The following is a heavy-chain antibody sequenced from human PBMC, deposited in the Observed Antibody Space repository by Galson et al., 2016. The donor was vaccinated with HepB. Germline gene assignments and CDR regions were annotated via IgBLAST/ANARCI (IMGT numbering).Heavy chain of an antibody. CDR2: ISGYNGNT. CDR3: ARDGAVIATAGTYYYGMDV. V-gene: IGHV1-18*01. CDR1: DYTLTSYG. D-gene: IGHD6-13*01. J-gene: IGHJ6*02. Sequence: SVKVSCKASDYTLTSYGISWVRQAPGQGLEWMGWISGYNGNTHYGQKLQGGVTMTTDTSTSTVYMELRSLRSDDTAVYYCARDGAVIATAGTYYYGMDVWGQGTTVTVSS.